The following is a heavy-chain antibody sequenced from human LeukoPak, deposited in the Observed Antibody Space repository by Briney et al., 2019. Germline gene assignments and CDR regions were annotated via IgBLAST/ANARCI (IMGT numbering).Heavy chain of an antibody. V-gene: IGHV1-18*01. J-gene: IGHJ5*02. Sequence: ASVKVSCKPFGGTFNSNTISWVRQAPGQGLERMGWISAYNGNTNYAQKLQGRVTMTTDTSTSTAYMELRSLRSDDTAVYYCARDQDGTTGRHWFEPWGQGTLVTVAS. D-gene: IGHD1-1*01. CDR3: ARDQDGTTGRHWFEP. CDR1: GGTFNSNT. CDR2: ISAYNGNT.